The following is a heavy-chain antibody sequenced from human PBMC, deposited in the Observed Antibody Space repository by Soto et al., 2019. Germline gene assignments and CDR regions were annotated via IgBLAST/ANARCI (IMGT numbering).Heavy chain of an antibody. V-gene: IGHV5-51*01. CDR2: IYPGDSDT. D-gene: IGHD3-22*01. CDR1: GYSFTTYW. J-gene: IGHJ4*02. CDR3: ARTTYYYDSSGYNFDY. Sequence: PGESLKISCKGSGYSFTTYWIGWVRQMPGKGLEWMGIIYPGDSDTRYSPSFQGQVTISVDKSISTAYLQWSSLKASDTAMYYCARTTYYYDSSGYNFDYWGQGTLVTVS.